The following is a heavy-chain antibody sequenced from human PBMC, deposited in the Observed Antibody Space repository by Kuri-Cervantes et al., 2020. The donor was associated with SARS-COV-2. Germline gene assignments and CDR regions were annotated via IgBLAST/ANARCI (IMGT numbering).Heavy chain of an antibody. CDR1: GFTFSSYA. CDR3: ATGWSLAI. Sequence: GESLKISCAASGFTFSSYAMSWDRQAPGKGLEWVSAISGSGGSTYYADSVKGRSTISRDKSKNTLYLQMNSLRAEDTAVYYCATGWSLAIWGQGTLVTVSS. D-gene: IGHD2-8*01. CDR2: ISGSGGST. V-gene: IGHV3-23*01. J-gene: IGHJ4*02.